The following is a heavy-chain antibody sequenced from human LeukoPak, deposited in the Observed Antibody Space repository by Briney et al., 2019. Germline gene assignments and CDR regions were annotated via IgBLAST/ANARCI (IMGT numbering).Heavy chain of an antibody. Sequence: PSETLSLTCTVSGGSISSYYWSWIRQPPGKGLEWIGYIYYSGSTNYNPSLKSRVTISVDTSKNQFSLKLSSVTAADTAVYYCARAPGDSSGYYDSSQFDYWGQGTLVTVSS. CDR1: GGSISSYY. CDR3: ARAPGDSSGYYDSSQFDY. J-gene: IGHJ4*02. V-gene: IGHV4-59*01. D-gene: IGHD3-22*01. CDR2: IYYSGST.